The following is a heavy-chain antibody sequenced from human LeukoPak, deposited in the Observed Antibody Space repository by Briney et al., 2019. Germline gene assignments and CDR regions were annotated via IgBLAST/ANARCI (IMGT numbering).Heavy chain of an antibody. CDR1: GGSISSRSYY. V-gene: IGHV4-39*01. Sequence: SETLSLTCTVSGGSISSRSYYWGWFRQPPGKGLEWIGSIYYSGSTYYNPSLKSRVTISVDTSKNQFSLKLSSVTAADTAVYYCARRGGIAAPFDYWGQGTLVTVSS. CDR2: IYYSGST. CDR3: ARRGGIAAPFDY. D-gene: IGHD6-6*01. J-gene: IGHJ4*02.